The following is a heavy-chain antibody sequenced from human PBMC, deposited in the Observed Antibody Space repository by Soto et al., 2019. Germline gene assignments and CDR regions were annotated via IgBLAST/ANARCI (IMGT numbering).Heavy chain of an antibody. CDR1: GGSFSGYY. CDR3: ARRSGYSYGTGGTYNWFDT. J-gene: IGHJ5*02. V-gene: IGHV4-34*01. Sequence: SETLSLTCAVYGGSFSGYYWSWIRQPPGKGLEWIGEINHSGSTNYNPSLKSRVTISVDTSRNQFSLKLSSVTAADTAVYYCARRSGYSYGTGGTYNWFDTWGQGTLVTVSS. CDR2: INHSGST. D-gene: IGHD5-18*01.